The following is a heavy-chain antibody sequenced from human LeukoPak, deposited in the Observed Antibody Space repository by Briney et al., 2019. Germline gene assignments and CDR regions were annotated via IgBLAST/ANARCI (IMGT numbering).Heavy chain of an antibody. CDR2: ISAYNGNT. V-gene: IGHV1-18*01. D-gene: IGHD6-19*01. CDR3: ARDTGDSSGWNFDY. J-gene: IGHJ4*02. Sequence: ASVKVSCKASSYTFTSYGISWVRQAPGQGLEWMGWISAYNGNTNYAQKLRGRVTMTTDTSTSTAYMELRSLRSDDTAVYYCARDTGDSSGWNFDYWGQGTLVTVSS. CDR1: SYTFTSYG.